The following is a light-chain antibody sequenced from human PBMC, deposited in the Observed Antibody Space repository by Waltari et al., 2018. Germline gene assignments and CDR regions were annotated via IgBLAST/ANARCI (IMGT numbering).Light chain of an antibody. V-gene: IGLV2-8*01. CDR3: ISYAGSNNFGV. J-gene: IGLJ2*01. Sequence: QSALTQPPSASGSPGQSGTISCTGTSSDVGGYNYVSWYQQHPGKAPKLMIFEVNKRPSGVPDRFSGARSGNTTSLTVSGLQAEDEADYYCISYAGSNNFGVFGGGTKLTVL. CDR2: EVN. CDR1: SSDVGGYNY.